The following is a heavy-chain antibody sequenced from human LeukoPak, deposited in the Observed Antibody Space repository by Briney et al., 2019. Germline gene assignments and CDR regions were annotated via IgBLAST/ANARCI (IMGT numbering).Heavy chain of an antibody. D-gene: IGHD3-10*01. CDR2: IRPDGDNK. CDR3: ARARRSGGITLIRGVKDRGWFDS. Sequence: GGSLRLSCAASGFTFSSYGMHWVRQAPGKGLEWVAFIRPDGDNKYYADSVKGRFTISRDNSKNTLYLQMNSLRAEDTAVHYCARARRSGGITLIRGVKDRGWFDSWGQGTLVTVSS. CDR1: GFTFSSYG. J-gene: IGHJ5*01. V-gene: IGHV3-30*02.